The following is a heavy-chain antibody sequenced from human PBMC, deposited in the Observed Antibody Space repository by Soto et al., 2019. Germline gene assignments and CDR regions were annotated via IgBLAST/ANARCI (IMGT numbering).Heavy chain of an antibody. J-gene: IGHJ4*01. V-gene: IGHV3-11*01. CDR2: ISAGGSDI. CDR3: ASPPPGYYDRSGRLVDY. CDR1: GFTFSDYY. Sequence: GGSLRLSCASSGFTFSDYYMSWIRQAPGKGLEWVAYISAGGSDIYYGDSVKGRFTVSRGNTKKSLYLQMSNLRADDTAIYYCASPPPGYYDRSGRLVDYWGHGTLVTVSS. D-gene: IGHD3-22*01.